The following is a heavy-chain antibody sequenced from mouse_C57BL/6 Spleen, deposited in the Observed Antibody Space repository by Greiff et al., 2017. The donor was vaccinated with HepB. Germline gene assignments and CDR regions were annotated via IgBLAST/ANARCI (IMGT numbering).Heavy chain of an antibody. V-gene: IGHV1-7*01. Sequence: QVQLQQSGAELTKPGASVKLSCKASGYTFPSYWMHWVKQRPGQGLEWIGYINPSSGYTKYNQKFKDKATLTADKSSSTAYMQLSSLTYEDSAVYYCARGNGSSPAWFAYWGQGTLVTVSA. CDR2: INPSSGYT. D-gene: IGHD1-1*01. CDR1: GYTFPSYW. CDR3: ARGNGSSPAWFAY. J-gene: IGHJ3*01.